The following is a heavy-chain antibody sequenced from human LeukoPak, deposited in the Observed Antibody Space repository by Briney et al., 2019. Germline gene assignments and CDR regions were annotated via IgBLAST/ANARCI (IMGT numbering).Heavy chain of an antibody. CDR3: ARGYTYSSRVDY. Sequence: SQTLSLTCAISGDSVSSNSAAWNWIRQSPSRGLEWLGRTYYRSKWYNDYAISVRSRITINPDTSKNQFSLQVNSVTPEDTAVYYCARGYTYSSRVDYWGQGTLVTVSS. J-gene: IGHJ4*02. V-gene: IGHV6-1*01. CDR2: TYYRSKWYN. D-gene: IGHD3-16*01. CDR1: GDSVSSNSAA.